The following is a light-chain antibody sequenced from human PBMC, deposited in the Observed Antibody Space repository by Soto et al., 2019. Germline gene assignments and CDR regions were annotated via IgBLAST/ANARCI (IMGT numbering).Light chain of an antibody. CDR3: CSYAVSGFPL. V-gene: IGLV2-23*01. CDR1: SSDVATYNL. CDR2: EGN. Sequence: QSVLTQPASVSGSPGQSITISCTGASSDVATYNLVSWYQQHPGKAPKLILYEGNKRPSGVSNRFSGSRSGSTASLTVSGLQAEDEADYYCCSYAVSGFPLFGGGTKVTVL. J-gene: IGLJ2*01.